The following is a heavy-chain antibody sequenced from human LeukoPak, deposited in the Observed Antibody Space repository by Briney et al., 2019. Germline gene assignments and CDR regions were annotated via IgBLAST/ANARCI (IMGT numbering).Heavy chain of an antibody. Sequence: GGSLRLSCAASGFTFDDYGMSWVRQAPGKGLEWVSGINWNGGSTGYADSVKGRFTISRDNAKNSLHLQMNSLRAEDTALYYCARVVDPSISYYYYYYMDVWGKGTTVTVSS. CDR3: ARVVDPSISYYYYYYMDV. CDR1: GFTFDDYG. CDR2: INWNGGST. D-gene: IGHD2-21*01. V-gene: IGHV3-20*04. J-gene: IGHJ6*03.